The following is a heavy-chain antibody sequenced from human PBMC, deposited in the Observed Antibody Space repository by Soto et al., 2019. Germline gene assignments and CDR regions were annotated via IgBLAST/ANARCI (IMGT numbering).Heavy chain of an antibody. J-gene: IGHJ5*02. Sequence: ASVKVSWKASGYTFTSYAMHLVRQAPGQRLEWMGWINAGNGNTKYSQKFQGRVTITRDTSASTAYMELSSLRSEDTAVYYCARASGCSGGSCLMPWFDPWGQGTLVTVSS. V-gene: IGHV1-3*01. CDR3: ARASGCSGGSCLMPWFDP. CDR1: GYTFTSYA. D-gene: IGHD2-15*01. CDR2: INAGNGNT.